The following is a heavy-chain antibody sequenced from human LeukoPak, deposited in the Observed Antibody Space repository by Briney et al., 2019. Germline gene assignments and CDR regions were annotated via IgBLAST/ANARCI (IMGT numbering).Heavy chain of an antibody. CDR3: AREGYCGGGTCHSGAHFQH. Sequence: GASVKVSCEASGYTFTTYYMHWLRQSPGQGLEWMGIINLSGGGTTYAQNFQGRVTMTRDMSTNTVYMELSSLRSADTAVYYCAREGYCGGGTCHSGAHFQHWGQGTLVTVSS. CDR2: INLSGGGT. V-gene: IGHV1-46*01. CDR1: GYTFTTYY. D-gene: IGHD2-15*01. J-gene: IGHJ1*01.